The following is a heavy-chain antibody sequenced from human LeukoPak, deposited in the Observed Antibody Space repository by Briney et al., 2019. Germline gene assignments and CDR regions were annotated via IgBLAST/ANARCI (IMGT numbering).Heavy chain of an antibody. CDR2: IGGRDGGT. D-gene: IGHD2-15*01. CDR3: ARSDADMAA. Sequence: GGSLRLSCAASGFIFSNYAMSWVRQAPGKGLEWVSAIGGRDGGTYYADSVKGRFTVSRDDPKNTLYLQMNTLRVEDTAVYYCARSDADMAAWGQGTLVTVSS. J-gene: IGHJ5*02. CDR1: GFIFSNYA. V-gene: IGHV3-23*01.